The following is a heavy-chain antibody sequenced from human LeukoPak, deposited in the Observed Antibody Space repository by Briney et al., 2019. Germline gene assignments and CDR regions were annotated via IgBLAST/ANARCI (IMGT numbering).Heavy chain of an antibody. Sequence: PGGSPRLFCTTSGFTFRDSAMTWVRQAPGKGREWVGFIRTKTYGGTTEYAASVKGRFTISRDDSKSLAYLQMNSLKTEDTAVYYCARWDTTIEYWGQGTLVTVSS. D-gene: IGHD1-1*01. CDR2: IRTKTYGGTT. J-gene: IGHJ4*02. V-gene: IGHV3-49*04. CDR1: GFTFRDSA. CDR3: ARWDTTIEY.